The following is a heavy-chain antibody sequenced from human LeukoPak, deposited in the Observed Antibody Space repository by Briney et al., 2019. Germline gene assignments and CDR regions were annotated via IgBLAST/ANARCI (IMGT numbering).Heavy chain of an antibody. CDR3: AREGPGNAFDI. J-gene: IGHJ3*02. V-gene: IGHV3-7*01. CDR1: GFTFSSYS. Sequence: GGSLRLSCAASGFTFSSYSMNWVRQAPGKGLEGVANIKQDGSEKYYVDSVKGRFTISRDNAKNSLYLQMNSLRAEDTAVYYCAREGPGNAFDIWGQGTKVTVSS. CDR2: IKQDGSEK.